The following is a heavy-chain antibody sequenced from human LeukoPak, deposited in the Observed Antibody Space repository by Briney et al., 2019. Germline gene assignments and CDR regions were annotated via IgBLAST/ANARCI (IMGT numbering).Heavy chain of an antibody. Sequence: PEASVKVSCKASGYTFTGYYMHWVRQAPGQGLEWMGWINPNSGGTNYAQKFQGRVTMTRDTSISTAYMELSRLRSDDTAVYYCARDPENPYYYDSSGYHQWGQGTLVTVSS. V-gene: IGHV1-2*02. J-gene: IGHJ4*02. CDR2: INPNSGGT. D-gene: IGHD3-22*01. CDR3: ARDPENPYYYDSSGYHQ. CDR1: GYTFTGYY.